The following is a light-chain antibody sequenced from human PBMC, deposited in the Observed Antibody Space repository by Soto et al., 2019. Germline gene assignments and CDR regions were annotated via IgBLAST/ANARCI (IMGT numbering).Light chain of an antibody. Sequence: VLTQSPVALSLSPGARATLSCRASQSVSSTYLAWYQQKPGQAPRLLIDGASSRTTGIPNRFSGSGSGTDFTLTISMQEPEDSVEYYQQQNGWPPLTFGEGTKVEIK. J-gene: IGKJ4*01. V-gene: IGKV3-20*01. CDR1: QSVSSTY. CDR3: QQNGWPPLT. CDR2: GAS.